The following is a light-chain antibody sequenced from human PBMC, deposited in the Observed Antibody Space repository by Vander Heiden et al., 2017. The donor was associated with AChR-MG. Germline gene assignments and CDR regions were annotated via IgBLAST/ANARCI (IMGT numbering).Light chain of an antibody. J-gene: IGLJ3*02. V-gene: IGLV2-14*03. Sequence: QSALTQPAAVAGSPGQSITISCTGTSRDAGTYNYVSWYQQHPGKAPKLMIYDVSNRPSGVSNRFSGSKSGNTASLTISGLQAEDVADYFCSSYTPTSTLVFGGGTTLTVL. CDR1: SRDAGTYNY. CDR3: SSYTPTSTLV. CDR2: DVS.